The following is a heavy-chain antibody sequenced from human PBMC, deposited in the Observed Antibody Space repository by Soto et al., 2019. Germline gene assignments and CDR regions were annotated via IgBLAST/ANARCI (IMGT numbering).Heavy chain of an antibody. CDR2: IFYSGST. D-gene: IGHD3-16*01. V-gene: IGHV4-59*08. CDR3: ARHPLGAAEYYQH. CDR1: GGSINSHY. Sequence: PSETLSLTCTVSGGSINSHYWSWIRQPPGKGLEYVGSIFYSGSTNYKPSLKSRVTISVDTSKNQFALKLSSVTAADTAVYYCARHPLGAAEYYQHWGQGNLVTVSS. J-gene: IGHJ1*01.